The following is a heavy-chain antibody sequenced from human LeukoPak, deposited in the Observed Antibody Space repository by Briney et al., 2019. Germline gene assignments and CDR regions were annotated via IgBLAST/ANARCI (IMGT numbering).Heavy chain of an antibody. CDR1: GFTFSSYA. D-gene: IGHD6-13*01. J-gene: IGHJ5*02. CDR3: ARGAQNVAAADNWFDP. V-gene: IGHV3-23*01. CDR2: ISGRDGST. Sequence: GGSLRLSCVASGFTFSSYAMSWVRQDPGKGLEWVSGISGRDGSTYYADSVRGRFTISRDNSKNTLYLQMNSLRPGDTAVYYCARGAQNVAAADNWFDPWGQGTLVTVSS.